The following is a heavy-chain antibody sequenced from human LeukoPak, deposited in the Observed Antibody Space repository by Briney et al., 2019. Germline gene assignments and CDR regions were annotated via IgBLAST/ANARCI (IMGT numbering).Heavy chain of an antibody. J-gene: IGHJ5*02. Sequence: GGSLRLSCAASGFTFDDYGLSWVRQAPGKGLEWVSGITWNGGSTGYADSVKGRFTISRDNAKNSLYLQMNSLRAEDTALYYCARDPIVRHSSAWYYYFDPWGQGTLVTVSS. CDR3: ARDPIVRHSSAWYYYFDP. D-gene: IGHD6-19*01. CDR1: GFTFDDYG. V-gene: IGHV3-20*04. CDR2: ITWNGGST.